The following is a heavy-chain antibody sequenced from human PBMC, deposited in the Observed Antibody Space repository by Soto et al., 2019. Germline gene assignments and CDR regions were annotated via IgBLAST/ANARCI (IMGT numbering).Heavy chain of an antibody. CDR2: IYYSGST. J-gene: IGHJ4*02. V-gene: IGHV4-59*01. CDR1: GGSISSYY. CDR3: ARERIQLWRGYYFDY. Sequence: PSETLSLTCTVSGGSISSYYWSWIRQPPGKGLEWIGYIYYSGSTNYNPSLKSRVTISVDTSKNQFSLKLSSVTAADTAVYYCARERIQLWRGYYFDYWGQGTLVTVSS. D-gene: IGHD5-18*01.